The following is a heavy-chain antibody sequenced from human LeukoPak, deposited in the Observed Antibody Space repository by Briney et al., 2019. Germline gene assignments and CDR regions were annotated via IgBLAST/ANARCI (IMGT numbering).Heavy chain of an antibody. CDR2: IYYNGNT. J-gene: IGHJ6*02. D-gene: IGHD1-26*01. V-gene: IGHV4-59*01. CDR1: DGSINSYY. CDR3: ARGRSNYYGMDV. Sequence: SETLSLTCSVSDGSINSYYWNWIRRPPGKGLEWIGYIYYNGNTNYSPSLKSRVTMSVDTSKNLSSLKVSSVTAADTAVYYCARGRSNYYGMDVWGQGTTVTVSS.